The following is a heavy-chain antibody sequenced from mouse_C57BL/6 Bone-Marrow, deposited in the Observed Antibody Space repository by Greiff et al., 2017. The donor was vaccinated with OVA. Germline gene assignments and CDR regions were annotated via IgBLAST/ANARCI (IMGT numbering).Heavy chain of an antibody. D-gene: IGHD2-4*01. CDR3: ARQGCDYGGSAWFAY. Sequence: EVQGVESGGGLVQPGGSLKLSCAASGFTFSDYGMAWVRQAPRKGPEWVAFISNLADSIYYADTVTGRITISRENAKNTLYLEMSSLRSEDTAMYCCARQGCDYGGSAWFAYWGQGTLVTVSA. CDR2: ISNLADSI. J-gene: IGHJ3*01. V-gene: IGHV5-15*01. CDR1: GFTFSDYG.